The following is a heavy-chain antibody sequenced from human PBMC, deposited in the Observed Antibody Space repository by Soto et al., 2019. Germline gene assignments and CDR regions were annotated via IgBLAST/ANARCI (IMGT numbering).Heavy chain of an antibody. D-gene: IGHD5-12*01. J-gene: IGHJ4*02. V-gene: IGHV3-30-3*01. CDR2: ISYDGTNK. Sequence: HPVGSLRLAWGAYVLTFSRYAMHWFRRAPGKGLEWVTVISYDGTNKYYADSVKGRFTVSRDNSKNTLYLQMNSLRAEDTAVYYCARALMATIEPYFDYWGQGTLVTVSS. CDR1: VLTFSRYA. CDR3: ARALMATIEPYFDY.